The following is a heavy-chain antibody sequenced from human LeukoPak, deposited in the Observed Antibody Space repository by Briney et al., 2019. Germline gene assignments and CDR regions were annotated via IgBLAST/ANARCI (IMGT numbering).Heavy chain of an antibody. J-gene: IGHJ3*02. CDR2: ICSGGST. Sequence: QPGGSLRLSCAASGFTVSSNYMSWVRQAPGKGLEWVSVICSGGSTYYADSVKGRFTISRDNSKNTLYLQMNSLRAEDTAVYYCARYLVVTDAFDIWGQGTMVTVSS. CDR3: ARYLVVTDAFDI. V-gene: IGHV3-66*02. CDR1: GFTVSSNY. D-gene: IGHD2-21*02.